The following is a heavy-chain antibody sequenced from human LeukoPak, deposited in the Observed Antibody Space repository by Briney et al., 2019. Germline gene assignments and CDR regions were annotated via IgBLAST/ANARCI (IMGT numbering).Heavy chain of an antibody. CDR2: ISGSGGST. CDR3: ARGADTGYSSDS. J-gene: IGHJ5*02. Sequence: GSLRLSCAASGFTFSSYGMSWVRQAPGKGLEWVSAISGSGGSTYYADSAKGRFTISRDNAKNTLYLQMNSLRAEDTAVYYCARGADTGYSSDSWGQGTLVTVSS. V-gene: IGHV3-23*01. CDR1: GFTFSSYG. D-gene: IGHD6-19*01.